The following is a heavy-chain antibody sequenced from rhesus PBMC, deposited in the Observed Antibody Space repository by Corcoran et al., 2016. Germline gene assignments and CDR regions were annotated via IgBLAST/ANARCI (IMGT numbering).Heavy chain of an antibody. J-gene: IGHJ5-2*02. CDR2: ISGSGGST. Sequence: QLQLQESGPGLVKPSETLSLTCAVPGGSLSSNYWSWIRQPPGKGLEWIGRISGSGGSTDYNPSLKSRVTISTDTSKNQFSLKLSSVTAADTAVYYCARLYSNYNSLDVWGRGVLVTVSS. V-gene: IGHV4-173*01. D-gene: IGHD4-23*01. CDR1: GGSLSSNY. CDR3: ARLYSNYNSLDV.